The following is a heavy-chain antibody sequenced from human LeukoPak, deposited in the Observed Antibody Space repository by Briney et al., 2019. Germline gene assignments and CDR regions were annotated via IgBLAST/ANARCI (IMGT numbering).Heavy chain of an antibody. V-gene: IGHV3-33*01. J-gene: IGHJ4*02. Sequence: EGSLRLSCAASGFTFSSYGMHWVRQAPGKGLEWVAVIWYDGSNKYYADSVKGRFTISRDNSKNTLYLQMNSLRAEDTAVYYCARALPPVDAADYWGQGTLVTVSS. CDR1: GFTFSSYG. D-gene: IGHD2-15*01. CDR3: ARALPPVDAADY. CDR2: IWYDGSNK.